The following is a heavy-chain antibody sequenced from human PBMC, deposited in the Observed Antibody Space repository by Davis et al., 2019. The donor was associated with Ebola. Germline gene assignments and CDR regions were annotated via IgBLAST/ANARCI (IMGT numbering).Heavy chain of an antibody. Sequence: MPSETLSLTCAVYGASFSGYYWSWIRQSPGKGLEWIGSMYYSGSAFYNPSLKSRVTISLDTSKNQFSLKLNSVTAADTAVYYCARGPTVHGMDVWGQGTTVTVSS. V-gene: IGHV4-34*01. J-gene: IGHJ6*02. D-gene: IGHD6-6*01. CDR2: MYYSGSA. CDR3: ARGPTVHGMDV. CDR1: GASFSGYY.